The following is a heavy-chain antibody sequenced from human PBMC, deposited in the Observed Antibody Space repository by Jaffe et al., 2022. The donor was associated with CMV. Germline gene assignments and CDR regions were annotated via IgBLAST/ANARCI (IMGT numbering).Heavy chain of an antibody. J-gene: IGHJ5*02. Sequence: QVQLQQWGAGLLKPSETLSLTCAVYGGSFSGYYWSWIRQPPGKGLEWIGEINHSGSTNYNPSLKSRVTISVDTSKNQFSLKLSSVTAADTAVYYCARVGYGDYGNNWFDPWGQGTLVTVSS. D-gene: IGHD4-17*01. CDR3: ARVGYGDYGNNWFDP. V-gene: IGHV4-34*01. CDR2: INHSGST. CDR1: GGSFSGYY.